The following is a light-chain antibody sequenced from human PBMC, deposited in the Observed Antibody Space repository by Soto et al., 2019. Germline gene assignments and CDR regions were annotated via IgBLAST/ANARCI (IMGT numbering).Light chain of an antibody. V-gene: IGKV1-5*01. Sequence: DIQMTQAPSTLSASVGDGVTITCRASQRISTWLAWYQQKPGKAPKLLISDASSLETGVPSRFSGSGSGTEFTLTINSLQPDDFAIYYCQHYNNWPPWTFGQGTKVDI. CDR3: QHYNNWPPWT. J-gene: IGKJ1*01. CDR1: QRISTW. CDR2: DAS.